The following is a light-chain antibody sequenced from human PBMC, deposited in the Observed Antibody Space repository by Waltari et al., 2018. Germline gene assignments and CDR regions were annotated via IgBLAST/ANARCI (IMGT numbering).Light chain of an antibody. V-gene: IGLV3-21*02. Sequence: SSVLTQPPSVSVAPGQTATITCGGNNMVSKIWPWYQQKPGQAPVLVVYDDDVRPPGIPERISGSNSANTASLTINRVEVGDEAAYFCQVWDNYADLVIFGGGTKLTVL. CDR3: QVWDNYADLVI. CDR1: NMVSKI. J-gene: IGLJ2*01. CDR2: DDD.